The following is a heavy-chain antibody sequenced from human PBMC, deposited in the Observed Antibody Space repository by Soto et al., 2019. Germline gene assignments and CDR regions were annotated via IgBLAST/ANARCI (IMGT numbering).Heavy chain of an antibody. Sequence: QVQLVQSGDEVKKPGASVKVSCKASGYIFVNYGIAWVRQAPGQGLEWMGWISPYTGNTHSASKVQGRLTMTTDTSTSTAYMDLGSLTYGDTAVYYCVMVDNYVTPTPQDVWGQGTTVTVSS. J-gene: IGHJ6*02. CDR1: GYIFVNYG. D-gene: IGHD3-16*01. V-gene: IGHV1-18*01. CDR2: ISPYTGNT. CDR3: VMVDNYVTPTPQDV.